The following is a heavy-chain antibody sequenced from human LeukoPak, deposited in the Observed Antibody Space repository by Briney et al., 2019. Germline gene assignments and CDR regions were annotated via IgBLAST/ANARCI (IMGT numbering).Heavy chain of an antibody. D-gene: IGHD6-19*01. J-gene: IGHJ4*02. Sequence: GGSLRLSCAASGFTFSSYEMNWVRQAPGKGLEWVSYISSSGSTIYYADSVKGRFTISRDNAKNSLYLQMNSLRAEDTAVYYCAKGHLGYSSGWYLAFDFWGQGTLVTVSS. V-gene: IGHV3-48*03. CDR3: AKGHLGYSSGWYLAFDF. CDR1: GFTFSSYE. CDR2: ISSSGSTI.